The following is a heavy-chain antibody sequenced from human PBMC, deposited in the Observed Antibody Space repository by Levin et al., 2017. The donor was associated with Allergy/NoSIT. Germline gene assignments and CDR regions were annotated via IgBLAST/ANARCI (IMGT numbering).Heavy chain of an antibody. CDR2: ISYDGSNK. CDR3: ARVGERCGMLPWGCGMDV. J-gene: IGHJ6*02. Sequence: SGGSLRLSCAASGFTFSSYAMHWVRQAPGKGLEWVAVISYDGSNKYYADSVKGRFTISRDNSKNTLYLQMNSLRAEDTAVYYCARVGERCGMLPWGCGMDVWGQGTTVTVSS. CDR1: GFTFSSYA. D-gene: IGHD3-16*01. V-gene: IGHV3-30*04.